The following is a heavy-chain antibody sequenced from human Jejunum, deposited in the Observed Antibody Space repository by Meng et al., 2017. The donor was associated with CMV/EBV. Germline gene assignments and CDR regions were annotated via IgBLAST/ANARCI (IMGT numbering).Heavy chain of an antibody. Sequence: AFPFPSHALGWVRQPPGKRPEWVAGISGSGPATYYAESVKGRFTISRDNSNNTLFLQMNALRGDDTAVYYCARDMGYTVTAPFDYWGQGSVVTVSS. CDR3: ARDMGYTVTAPFDY. V-gene: IGHV3-23*01. J-gene: IGHJ4*02. CDR2: ISGSGPAT. D-gene: IGHD4-11*01. CDR1: AFPFPSHA.